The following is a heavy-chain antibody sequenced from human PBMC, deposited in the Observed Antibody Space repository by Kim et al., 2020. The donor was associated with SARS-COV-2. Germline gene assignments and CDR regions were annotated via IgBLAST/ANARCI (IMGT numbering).Heavy chain of an antibody. CDR1: GYTFTSYA. CDR2: INAGNGNT. CDR3: AREYCSGGSCYSDDYYYYGMDV. V-gene: IGHV1-3*01. Sequence: ASVKVSCKASGYTFTSYAMHWVRQAPGQRLEWMGWINAGNGNTKYSQKFQGRVTITRDTSASTAYMELSSLRSEDTAVYYCAREYCSGGSCYSDDYYYYGMDVWGQGTTVTVSS. D-gene: IGHD2-15*01. J-gene: IGHJ6*02.